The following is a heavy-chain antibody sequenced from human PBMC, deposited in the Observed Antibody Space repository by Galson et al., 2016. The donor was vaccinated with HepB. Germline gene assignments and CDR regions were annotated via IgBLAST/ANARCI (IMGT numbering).Heavy chain of an antibody. CDR3: ARVRFSGYDYFDY. CDR1: GFTFRTYG. CDR2: IWYDGTNK. D-gene: IGHD5-12*01. Sequence: SLRLSCAASGFTFRTYGMHWVRQAPGKGPEWVAVIWYDGTNKQYADSVKGRFTISRDNSKSTLYLQMNSLRAEDTAVYYCARVRFSGYDYFDYWGQGTPVTVSS. V-gene: IGHV3-33*01. J-gene: IGHJ4*02.